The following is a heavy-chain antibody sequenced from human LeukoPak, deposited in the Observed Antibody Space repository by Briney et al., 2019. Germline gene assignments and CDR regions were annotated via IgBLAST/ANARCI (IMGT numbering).Heavy chain of an antibody. CDR1: GGSVSSGSYY. D-gene: IGHD3-10*01. V-gene: IGHV4-61*01. Sequence: PSETLSLTCTVSGGSVSSGSYYWSWIRQPPGKGLEWIGYIYYSGSTNYNPSLKSRVTISVDTSKNQFSLKLSSVTAADTAVYYCARDMVGYFDYWGQGTLVTVSP. CDR3: ARDMVGYFDY. J-gene: IGHJ4*02. CDR2: IYYSGST.